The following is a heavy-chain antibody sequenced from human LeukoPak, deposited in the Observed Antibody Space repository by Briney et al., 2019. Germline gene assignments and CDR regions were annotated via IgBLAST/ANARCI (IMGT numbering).Heavy chain of an antibody. V-gene: IGHV3-23*01. J-gene: IGHJ4*02. D-gene: IGHD3-10*01. CDR2: ISRRDDYT. CDR3: ANDYRSGSFHDF. Sequence: GGSLRLSCAASGFAFSSYAMSWVRQPPGKGLEWVSVISRRDDYTYYADSVKGRFTISRDNSKNTLYLQMNTLRAEDTAVYYCANDYRSGSFHDFWGQGTLVTVFS. CDR1: GFAFSSYA.